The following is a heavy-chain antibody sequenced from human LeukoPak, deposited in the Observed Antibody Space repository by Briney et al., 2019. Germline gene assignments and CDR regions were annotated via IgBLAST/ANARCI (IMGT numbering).Heavy chain of an antibody. CDR3: ARSSNYDFWSGYHPNWFDP. V-gene: IGHV5-51*01. CDR1: GYSFTSYW. Sequence: GESLKISCKGSGYSFTSYWIGWVRQMPGKGREWMGIIYPGDSDTRYSPSFQGQVTISADKSISTAYLQWSSLKASDTAMYYCARSSNYDFWSGYHPNWFDPWGQGTLVTVSS. CDR2: IYPGDSDT. D-gene: IGHD3-3*01. J-gene: IGHJ5*02.